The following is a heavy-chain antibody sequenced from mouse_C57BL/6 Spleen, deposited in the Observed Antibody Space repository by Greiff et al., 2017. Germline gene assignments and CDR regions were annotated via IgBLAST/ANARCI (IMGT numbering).Heavy chain of an antibody. V-gene: IGHV5-17*01. J-gene: IGHJ2*01. Sequence: DVKLVESGGGLVKPGGSLKLSCAASGFTFSDYGMHWVRQAPEKGLEWVAYISSGSSTIYYADTVKGRFTISRDNAKNTLFLQMTSLRSEDTAMYYCARDDGYLFDYWGQGTTLTVSS. D-gene: IGHD2-3*01. CDR3: ARDDGYLFDY. CDR1: GFTFSDYG. CDR2: ISSGSSTI.